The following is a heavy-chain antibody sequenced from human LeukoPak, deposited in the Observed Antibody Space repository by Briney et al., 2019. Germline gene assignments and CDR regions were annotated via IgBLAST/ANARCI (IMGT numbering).Heavy chain of an antibody. CDR1: GGSISSGGYY. J-gene: IGHJ5*02. Sequence: SQTLSLTCTVSGGSISSGGYYWSWIRQHPGKGLEWIGYIYYSGSTYYNPSLKSRVTISVDTSKNQFSLKLSSVTAADTAVYYCARGVRIKGQNWFDPWGQGTLVTVSS. V-gene: IGHV4-31*03. CDR2: IYYSGST. D-gene: IGHD3-10*01. CDR3: ARGVRIKGQNWFDP.